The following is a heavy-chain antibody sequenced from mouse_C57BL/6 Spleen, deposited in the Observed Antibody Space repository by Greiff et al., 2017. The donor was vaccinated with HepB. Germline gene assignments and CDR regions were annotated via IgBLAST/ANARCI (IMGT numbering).Heavy chain of an antibody. Sequence: QVQLQQPGAELVKPGASVKLSCKASGYTFTSYWMHWVKQRPGRGLEWIGRIDPNSGGTKYNEKFKSKATLTVDKPSSTAYMPLSSLTSEDSAVYYCARFDYDGFAYWGQGTLVTVSA. CDR3: ARFDYDGFAY. J-gene: IGHJ3*01. D-gene: IGHD2-4*01. V-gene: IGHV1-72*01. CDR1: GYTFTSYW. CDR2: IDPNSGGT.